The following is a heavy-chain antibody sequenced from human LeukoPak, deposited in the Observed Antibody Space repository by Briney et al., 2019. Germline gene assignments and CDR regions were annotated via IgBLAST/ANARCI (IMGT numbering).Heavy chain of an antibody. CDR1: GYTFTKYW. D-gene: IGHD1-7*01. J-gene: IGHJ4*02. CDR2: IFAGDSDT. Sequence: GESLKISCEGSGYTFTKYWIAWVRQMPGKGLEWMGIIFAGDSDTRYSPSFQGQVTTSADKSINTAYLQWSSLMASDTAMYYCARGWAGTTPFDYWGQGTLVTVSS. CDR3: ARGWAGTTPFDY. V-gene: IGHV5-51*01.